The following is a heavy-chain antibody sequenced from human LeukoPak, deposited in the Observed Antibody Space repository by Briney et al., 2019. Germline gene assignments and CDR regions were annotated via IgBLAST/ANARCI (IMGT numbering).Heavy chain of an antibody. CDR2: IFSGGST. Sequence: PGGSTLLSCAVSGVTVSSNYMSWVRQAPGKGLEWVSVIFSGGSTLYADSVEGRFTFSRDNSKNTLYLQMNSLRAEDTAVYYCARILTYASGSYFDYWGQGTLVTVTS. J-gene: IGHJ4*02. CDR3: ARILTYASGSYFDY. V-gene: IGHV3-53*01. CDR1: GVTVSSNY. D-gene: IGHD3-10*01.